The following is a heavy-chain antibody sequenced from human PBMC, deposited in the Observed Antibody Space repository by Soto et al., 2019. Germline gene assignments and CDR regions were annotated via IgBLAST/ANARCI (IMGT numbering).Heavy chain of an antibody. CDR1: GGSISSSSYY. J-gene: IGHJ6*02. D-gene: IGHD6-13*01. CDR3: ARLPAIAAAGIYYYYGMDV. V-gene: IGHV4-39*01. Sequence: SETLSLTCTVSGGSISSSSYYWGWIRQPPGKGLEWIGSIYYSGSTYYNPSLKSRVTISVDTSKNQFSLKLSSVTAADTAVYYCARLPAIAAAGIYYYYGMDVWGQGTTVTVSS. CDR2: IYYSGST.